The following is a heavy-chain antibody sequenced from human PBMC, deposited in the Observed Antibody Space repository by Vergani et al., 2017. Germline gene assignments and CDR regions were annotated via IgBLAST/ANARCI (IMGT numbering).Heavy chain of an antibody. CDR2: IIPIFGTV. CDR3: AKDAGDEYYDFWSGSANWFDP. D-gene: IGHD3-3*01. J-gene: IGHJ5*02. CDR1: GGTFSSYA. V-gene: IGHV1-69*01. Sequence: QVQLVQSGAEVKKPGSSVKVSCKASGGTFSSYAISWVRQAPGQGLEWMGGIIPIFGTVNYAQKFQGRVKITADESTSTAYMELSSLRSEDTAVYYCAKDAGDEYYDFWSGSANWFDPWGQGTLVTVSS.